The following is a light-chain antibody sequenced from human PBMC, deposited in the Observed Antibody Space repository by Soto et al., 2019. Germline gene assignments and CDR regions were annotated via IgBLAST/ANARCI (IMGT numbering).Light chain of an antibody. CDR1: SGHNTNA. J-gene: IGLJ2*01. CDR2: LNSDGSH. Sequence: QAVVTQSPSASASLGASVKLTCTLSSGHNTNAIAWHQQRPEKGPRFLMKLNSDGSHNRGGGIPDRFSGSSSGAERYLTISGLQSEDEADYYCQTWDTGMVFGGGTKLTVL. V-gene: IGLV4-69*01. CDR3: QTWDTGMV.